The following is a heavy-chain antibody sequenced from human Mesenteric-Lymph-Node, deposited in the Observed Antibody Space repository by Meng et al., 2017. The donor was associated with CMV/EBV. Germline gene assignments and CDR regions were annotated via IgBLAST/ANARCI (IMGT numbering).Heavy chain of an antibody. CDR3: AKDGVYMGTTVTRRHYYGMDV. CDR1: GFTFRDYW. Sequence: LSLTCAASGFTFRDYWMSWVRQAPGKGLEWVANINEDGSEKHYVDSVKGRFTISRDNSKNTLYLQMNSLRAEDTAVYYCAKDGVYMGTTVTRRHYYGMDVWGQGTTVTVSS. D-gene: IGHD4-17*01. CDR2: INEDGSEK. J-gene: IGHJ6*02. V-gene: IGHV3-7*01.